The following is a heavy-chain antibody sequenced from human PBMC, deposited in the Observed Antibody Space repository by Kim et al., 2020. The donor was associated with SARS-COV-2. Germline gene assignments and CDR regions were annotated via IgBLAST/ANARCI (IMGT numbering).Heavy chain of an antibody. CDR3: AKAYCSRTSCQIPDSAWFDP. CDR2: ISGSGGTT. J-gene: IGHJ5*02. CDR1: GFTFSSYA. Sequence: GGSLRLSCAASGFTFSSYAMSWVRQAPGKGLEWVSVISGSGGTTYYADSVKGRFTISRDNSKNTLYLQMNSLRAEDTAVYYCAKAYCSRTSCQIPDSAWFDPWGRGTQVTVSS. V-gene: IGHV3-23*01. D-gene: IGHD2-2*01.